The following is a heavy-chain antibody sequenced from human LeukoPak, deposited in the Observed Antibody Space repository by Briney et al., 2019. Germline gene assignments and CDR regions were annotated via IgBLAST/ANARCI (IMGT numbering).Heavy chain of an antibody. V-gene: IGHV1-18*04. CDR3: ARGRRTTVPKY. CDR1: GYIFTDYG. J-gene: IGHJ4*02. CDR2: VSPNSGNT. Sequence: SVTVSCTASGYIFTDYGVSWVRQPPRHGLEWMGWVSPNSGNTNYPHKFHDRVTMTTDTSTTTAYMQLKGLASDDTAVYYCARGRRTTVPKYWGQGTRVTVSS. D-gene: IGHD4-11*01.